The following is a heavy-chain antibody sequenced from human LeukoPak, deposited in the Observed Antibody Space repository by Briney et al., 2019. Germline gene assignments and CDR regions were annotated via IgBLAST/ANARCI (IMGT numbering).Heavy chain of an antibody. CDR2: ISSSSSTI. CDR3: ARGKQYPEAFDI. CDR1: GFTFSSYS. J-gene: IGHJ3*02. Sequence: PGGSLRLSCAASGFTFSSYSMNWVRQAPGKGLGWVSYISSSSSTIYYADSVKGRFTISRDNAKNSLYLQMNSLRAEDTAVYYCARGKQYPEAFDIWGQGTMVTVSS. V-gene: IGHV3-48*01. D-gene: IGHD2-2*01.